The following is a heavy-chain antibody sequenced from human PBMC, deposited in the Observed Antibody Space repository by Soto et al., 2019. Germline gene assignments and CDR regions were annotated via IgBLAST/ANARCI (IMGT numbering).Heavy chain of an antibody. V-gene: IGHV1-69*01. D-gene: IGHD6-13*01. CDR2: IIPIFGTA. CDR1: GGTFSSYA. J-gene: IGHJ6*02. CDR3: ARDNPIAAAGTGTGYCDYYGIDV. Sequence: SVKVSCNASGGTFSSYAISWVLQAPGQGLEGMGGIIPIFGTANYAQKFQGRVTITADESTSTAYMELSSLRTENTAVYYCARDNPIAAAGTGTGYCDYYGIDVWGQGATVSVSS.